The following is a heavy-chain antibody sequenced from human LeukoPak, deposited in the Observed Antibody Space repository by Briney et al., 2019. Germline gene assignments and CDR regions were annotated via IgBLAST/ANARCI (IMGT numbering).Heavy chain of an antibody. CDR3: ARLEQQLVPDY. CDR2: IYYSGST. V-gene: IGHV4-39*01. CDR1: GGSISSSSYY. Sequence: ASETLSLTCTVSGGSISSSSYYWGWIRQPPGKGLEWIGSIYYSGSTYYNPSLKSRVTISVDTSKNQFSLKLSSVTAADTAVYYCARLEQQLVPDYWGQGTLVTVSS. D-gene: IGHD6-13*01. J-gene: IGHJ4*02.